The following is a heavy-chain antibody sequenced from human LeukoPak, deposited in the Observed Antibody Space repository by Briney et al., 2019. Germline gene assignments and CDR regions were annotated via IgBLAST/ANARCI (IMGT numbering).Heavy chain of an antibody. Sequence: ASVKVSCKASGYTFTSYDINCVRQATGQGLEWMGWMNPNSGNTGYAQKFQGRVTMTTDTSTSTAYMELRSLRSDDTAVYYCARDEYGPGSCLWFDPWGQGTLVTVSS. CDR3: ARDEYGPGSCLWFDP. D-gene: IGHD3-10*01. V-gene: IGHV1-8*01. J-gene: IGHJ5*02. CDR2: MNPNSGNT. CDR1: GYTFTSYD.